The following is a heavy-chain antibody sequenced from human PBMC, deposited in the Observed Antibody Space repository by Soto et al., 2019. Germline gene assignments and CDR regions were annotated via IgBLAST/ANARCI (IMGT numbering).Heavy chain of an antibody. J-gene: IGHJ6*02. CDR1: GYTFTSYD. V-gene: IGHV1-8*01. Sequence: QVQLVQSGAEVKKPGASVKVSCKASGYTFTSYDINWVRQATGQGLEWMGWMNPNSGNTGYAQKFQGRVTMTRNTYISTAYMELSSMRSADTAVYYCARRTTVSTPPLTYYYYGRDVCGQGTTVTVAS. CDR2: MNPNSGNT. D-gene: IGHD4-17*01. CDR3: ARRTTVSTPPLTYYYYGRDV.